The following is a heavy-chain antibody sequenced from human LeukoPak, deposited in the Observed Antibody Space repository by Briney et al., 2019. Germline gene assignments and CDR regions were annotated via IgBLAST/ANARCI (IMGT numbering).Heavy chain of an antibody. Sequence: SETLSLTCAVYGGSFSGYYWRWIRQPPGKGLEWIGEINHSGSTNYNPSLKSRVTISVDTSKNQFSLKLSSVTAADTAVYYCARRTYYDFWSGSRPKRYNWFDPWGQGTLVTVSS. J-gene: IGHJ5*02. D-gene: IGHD3-3*01. V-gene: IGHV4-34*01. CDR2: INHSGST. CDR1: GGSFSGYY. CDR3: ARRTYYDFWSGSRPKRYNWFDP.